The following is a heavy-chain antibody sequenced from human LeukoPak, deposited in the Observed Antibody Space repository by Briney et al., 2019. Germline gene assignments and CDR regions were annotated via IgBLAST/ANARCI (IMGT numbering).Heavy chain of an antibody. V-gene: IGHV5-51*01. CDR2: IYPADSDT. D-gene: IGHD4-23*01. CDR1: GYSFASYW. Sequence: GESLKISCKGSGYSFASYWIGWVRQMPGKGLEWMGIIYPADSDTRYSPSFQGQVTISVDKSISTAYLHWSSLKASDTAIYYCTRRDFGGNSCFDYWGQGALVTVSS. J-gene: IGHJ4*02. CDR3: TRRDFGGNSCFDY.